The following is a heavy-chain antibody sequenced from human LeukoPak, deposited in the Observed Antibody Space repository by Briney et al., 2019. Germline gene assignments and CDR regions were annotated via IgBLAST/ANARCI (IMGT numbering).Heavy chain of an antibody. CDR2: IWYDGSSK. Sequence: GGSLRLSCAASGFSFSAYGVHWVRQAPGKGLEWVAVIWYDGSSKDYADSVKGRFTFSRDNSKNTLYLQMNSLTVEDTAVYYGARSQSSSLIDYWGQGTPVTVSS. CDR3: ARSQSSSLIDY. J-gene: IGHJ4*02. V-gene: IGHV3-33*01. CDR1: GFSFSAYG. D-gene: IGHD6-13*01.